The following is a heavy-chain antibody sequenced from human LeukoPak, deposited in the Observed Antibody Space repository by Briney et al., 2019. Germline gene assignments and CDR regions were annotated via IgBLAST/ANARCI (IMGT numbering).Heavy chain of an antibody. CDR1: GFTFGSYA. CDR3: AKIDRGDYIRLIDY. Sequence: GGSLRLSCAASGFTFGSYAMSWVRQAPGKGLERVSGISGSGGTTYNADSVKGRFAISRDNSKNTLYLQMNSLRAEDTAVYYCAKIDRGDYIRLIDYWGQGTLVTVSS. J-gene: IGHJ4*02. CDR2: ISGSGGTT. D-gene: IGHD4-17*01. V-gene: IGHV3-23*01.